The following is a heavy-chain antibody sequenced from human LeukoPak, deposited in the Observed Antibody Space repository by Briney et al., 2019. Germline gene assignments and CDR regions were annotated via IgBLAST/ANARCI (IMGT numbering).Heavy chain of an antibody. D-gene: IGHD2-2*01. Sequence: ASVKVSCKASGGTFSSYAISWVRQAPGQGLEWMGIINPSGDSTSYAQKFQGRVTMTRDTSTSTVYMELSSLRSEDTAVYYCARDTSSTSRLIYWGQGTLVTVSS. V-gene: IGHV1-46*03. J-gene: IGHJ4*02. CDR1: GGTFSSYA. CDR2: INPSGDST. CDR3: ARDTSSTSRLIY.